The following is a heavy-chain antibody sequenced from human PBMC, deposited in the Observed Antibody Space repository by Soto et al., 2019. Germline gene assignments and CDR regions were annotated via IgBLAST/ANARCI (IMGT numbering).Heavy chain of an antibody. J-gene: IGHJ4*02. CDR1: GFTFSSYG. D-gene: IGHD7-27*01. V-gene: IGHV3-30*18. Sequence: QVQLVESGGGVVQPGRSLRLSCAASGFTFSSYGMHWVRQAPGKGLEWVAVISYDGSNKYYADSVKGRFTISRDNSMNTLYLQMNSLRAEDTAVYYCAKDGSLGYWGQGTLVTVSS. CDR2: ISYDGSNK. CDR3: AKDGSLGY.